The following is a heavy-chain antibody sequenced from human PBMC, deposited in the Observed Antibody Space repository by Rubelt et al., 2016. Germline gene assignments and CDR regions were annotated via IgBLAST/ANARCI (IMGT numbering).Heavy chain of an antibody. CDR2: FYSGGST. CDR3: ARGGGVVVVPAATYFDY. V-gene: IGHV3-53*01. D-gene: IGHD2-2*01. Sequence: WVRQAPGKGLEWVSVFYSGGSTYYADSVNGRFTISRDNSKNTLYLQMNSLRAEDTAVYYCARGGGVVVVPAATYFDYWGQGTRVTVSS. J-gene: IGHJ4*02.